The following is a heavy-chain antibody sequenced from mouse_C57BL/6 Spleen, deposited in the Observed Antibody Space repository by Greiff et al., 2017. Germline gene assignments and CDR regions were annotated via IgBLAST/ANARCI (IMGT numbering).Heavy chain of an antibody. CDR3: AITTVVKYFDV. D-gene: IGHD1-1*01. CDR2: IHPNSGST. J-gene: IGHJ1*03. V-gene: IGHV1-64*01. CDR1: GYTFTSYW. Sequence: VQLQQPGAELVKPGASVKLSCKASGYTFTSYWMHWVKQRPGQGLAWIGMIHPNSGSTNYNEKFKSKATLTVDKSSSTAYMQLSSLTSEDSAVYYCAITTVVKYFDVWGTGTTVTVAS.